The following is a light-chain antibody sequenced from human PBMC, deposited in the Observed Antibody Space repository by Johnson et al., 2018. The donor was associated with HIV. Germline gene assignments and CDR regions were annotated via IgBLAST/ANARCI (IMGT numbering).Light chain of an antibody. CDR1: GSNIGRNF. Sequence: QSVLTQPHSVSAAPGQKVTISCSGSGSNIGRNFVSWYQHVPGTVPKLLIYENNKRPSGIPDRFSGSTSGTSATLGITALQTGDEADYYCGTWDSSLSAFYAFGTGTKVTVL. CDR3: GTWDSSLSAFYA. V-gene: IGLV1-51*02. J-gene: IGLJ1*01. CDR2: ENN.